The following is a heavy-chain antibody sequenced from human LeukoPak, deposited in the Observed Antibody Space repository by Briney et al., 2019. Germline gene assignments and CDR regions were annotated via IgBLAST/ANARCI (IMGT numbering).Heavy chain of an antibody. CDR3: ARAPRYCSSGSCYFSAFDI. Sequence: PGGSLRLSCAASGFTFSSYAMHWVRQAPGKGLEWVAVISYDGSNKYYADSVKGRFTISRDNSKNTLYLQMDSLRAEDTAVYYCARAPRYCSSGSCYFSAFDIWGQGTMLTVSS. J-gene: IGHJ3*02. D-gene: IGHD2-15*01. CDR1: GFTFSSYA. V-gene: IGHV3-30-3*01. CDR2: ISYDGSNK.